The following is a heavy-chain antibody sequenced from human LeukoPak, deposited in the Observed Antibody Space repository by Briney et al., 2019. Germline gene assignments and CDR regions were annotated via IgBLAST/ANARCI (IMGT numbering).Heavy chain of an antibody. CDR2: INHSGST. J-gene: IGHJ4*02. CDR1: GGSFSGYY. CDR3: ARGGGYSYGYNFDY. D-gene: IGHD5-18*01. V-gene: IGHV4-34*01. Sequence: PSETLSLTCAVYGGSFSGYYWSWIRQPPGKWLEWIGEINHSGSTNYNPSLKSRVTISVDTSKNQFSLKLSSVTAADTAVYYCARGGGYSYGYNFDYWGQGTLVTVSS.